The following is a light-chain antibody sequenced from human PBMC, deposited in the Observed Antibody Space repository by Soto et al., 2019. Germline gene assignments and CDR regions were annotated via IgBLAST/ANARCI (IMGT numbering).Light chain of an antibody. Sequence: EIVMTQSPVTLSVSPGERATLSCRASQSVSNNLAWYQQKPGQAPRLLIYGASTRATGIPARFSGSGSGTEFTLTISSLQSEDFAVYYCQQYNNWPYTFGQGTKLEIK. CDR2: GAS. CDR1: QSVSNN. CDR3: QQYNNWPYT. J-gene: IGKJ2*01. V-gene: IGKV3-15*01.